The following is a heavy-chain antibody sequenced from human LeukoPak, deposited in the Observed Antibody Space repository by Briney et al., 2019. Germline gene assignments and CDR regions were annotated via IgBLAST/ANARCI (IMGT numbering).Heavy chain of an antibody. V-gene: IGHV1-69*05. CDR2: IIPILGTA. Sequence: ALVKVSCKASGGTFSSYAISWVRQAPGQGLEWMGGIIPILGTANYAQKFQGRVTITTDESTSTAYMELSSLRPEDTAVYYCARAAGIAARGYFDYWGQGTLVTVSS. D-gene: IGHD6-6*01. CDR1: GGTFSSYA. CDR3: ARAAGIAARGYFDY. J-gene: IGHJ4*02.